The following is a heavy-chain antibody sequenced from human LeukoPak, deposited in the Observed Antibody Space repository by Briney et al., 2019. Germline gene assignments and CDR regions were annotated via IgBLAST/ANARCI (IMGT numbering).Heavy chain of an antibody. CDR3: TRGSLGGSSRDN. CDR2: MNPSTGDT. V-gene: IGHV1-8*01. Sequence: ASVKVSCKASGYTFSSFDINWVRQAAGQGLEWMGWMNPSTGDTGYAQKFQGRLTMTRNISIDTAFMELSGLGSEDTAVYYCTRGSLGGSSRDNWGQGTLATVSS. J-gene: IGHJ4*02. CDR1: GYTFSSFD. D-gene: IGHD1-26*01.